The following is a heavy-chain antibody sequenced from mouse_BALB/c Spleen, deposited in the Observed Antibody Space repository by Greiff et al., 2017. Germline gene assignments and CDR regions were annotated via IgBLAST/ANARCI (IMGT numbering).Heavy chain of an antibody. CDR2: IDPFNGGT. V-gene: IGHV1S135*01. Sequence: EVQLQESGPELMKPGASVKISCKASGYSFTSYYMHWVKQSHGKSLEWIGYIDPFNGGTSYNQKFKGKATLTVDKSSSTAYMHLSSLTSEDSAVYYCARKKGNYDYWYFDVWGAGTTVTVSS. J-gene: IGHJ1*01. D-gene: IGHD2-1*01. CDR1: GYSFTSYY. CDR3: ARKKGNYDYWYFDV.